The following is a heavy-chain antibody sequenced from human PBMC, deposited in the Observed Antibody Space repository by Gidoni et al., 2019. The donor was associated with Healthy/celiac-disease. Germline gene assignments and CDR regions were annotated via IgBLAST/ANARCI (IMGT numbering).Heavy chain of an antibody. CDR2: ISGSGDTT. D-gene: IGHD3-22*01. J-gene: IGHJ3*02. CDR1: GFTFSISA. CDR3: AKFTMIVVVIESDAFDI. V-gene: IGHV3-23*01. Sequence: EVQLLESGGGLVQRGGSLSLSCAASGFTFSISAMTWVRQAPGKGLEWVSAISGSGDTTYYADFVRGRFTISRDNSKNTLYLQMNSLRAEDTAVYFCAKFTMIVVVIESDAFDIWGQGTMVTVSS.